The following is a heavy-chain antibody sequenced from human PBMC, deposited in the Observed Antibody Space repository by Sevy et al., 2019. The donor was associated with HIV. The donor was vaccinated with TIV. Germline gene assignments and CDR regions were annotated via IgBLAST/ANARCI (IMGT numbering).Heavy chain of an antibody. J-gene: IGHJ4*02. Sequence: GGSLRLSCTVSGFTFGDYCMSWVRQAPGKGLEWVAFLKSKAHGGTLDYAASVKGRFTISRDASKNIAHLQMNDLRTEDTAIYYCTRWKGVQSIFDYWGQGALVTVSS. CDR2: LKSKAHGGTL. V-gene: IGHV3-49*04. CDR3: TRWKGVQSIFDY. D-gene: IGHD1-1*01. CDR1: GFTFGDYC.